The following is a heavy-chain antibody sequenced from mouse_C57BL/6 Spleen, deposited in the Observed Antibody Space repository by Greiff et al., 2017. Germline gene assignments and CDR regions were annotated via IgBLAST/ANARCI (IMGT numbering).Heavy chain of an antibody. D-gene: IGHD1-1*01. CDR3: ARTTEFDY. Sequence: VQLKQSGGGLVKPGGSLKLSCAASGFTFSDYGMHWVRQAPEKGLEWVAYISSGSSTIYYADTVKGRFTISRDNAKNTLFLQMTSLRAEDTAMYYCARTTEFDYWGQGTTLTVSS. J-gene: IGHJ2*01. V-gene: IGHV5-17*01. CDR1: GFTFSDYG. CDR2: ISSGSSTI.